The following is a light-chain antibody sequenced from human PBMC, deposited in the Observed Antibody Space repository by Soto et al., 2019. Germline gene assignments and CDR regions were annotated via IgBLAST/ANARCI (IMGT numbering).Light chain of an antibody. V-gene: IGKV3-20*01. Sequence: EIVLTQSPGTLSLSPGERATLSCRASQSISSSYLAWYQQKPGQAPRLLIFGASSRATGIPDRFSGSGSGTHFTLTISRLEPEDFATYYCQQYETFGQGTKVEF. CDR3: QQYET. J-gene: IGKJ1*01. CDR1: QSISSSY. CDR2: GAS.